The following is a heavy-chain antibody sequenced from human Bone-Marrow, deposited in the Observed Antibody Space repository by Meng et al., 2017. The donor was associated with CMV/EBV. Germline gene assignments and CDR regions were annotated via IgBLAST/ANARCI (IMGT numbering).Heavy chain of an antibody. CDR1: GDSISSYY. CDR3: ARDLSSSRTIFGVVIGVYDI. V-gene: IGHV4-59*01. CDR2: IHYSGTT. Sequence: SETLSLTCSVSGDSISSYYWSWIRQTPGKGLEWMGYIHYSGTTSYNPSLKSRVTISVDTSKNQFNLTLSSVTAADTAVYYCARDLSSSRTIFGVVIGVYDIWGQGTMVTV. J-gene: IGHJ3*02. D-gene: IGHD3-3*01.